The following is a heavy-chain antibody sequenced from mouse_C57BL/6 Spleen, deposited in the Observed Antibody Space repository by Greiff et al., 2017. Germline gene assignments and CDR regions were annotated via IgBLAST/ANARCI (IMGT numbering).Heavy chain of an antibody. J-gene: IGHJ3*01. CDR1: GFTFSSYT. D-gene: IGHD2-3*01. Sequence: EVMLVESGGGLVKPGGSLKLSCAASGFTFSSYTMSWVRQTPEKRLEWVATISGGGGNTYYPDSVKGRFTISRDNAKNTLYLQMSSLRSEDTALYYCARLDGYYEGFAYWGQGTLVTVSA. V-gene: IGHV5-9*01. CDR3: ARLDGYYEGFAY. CDR2: ISGGGGNT.